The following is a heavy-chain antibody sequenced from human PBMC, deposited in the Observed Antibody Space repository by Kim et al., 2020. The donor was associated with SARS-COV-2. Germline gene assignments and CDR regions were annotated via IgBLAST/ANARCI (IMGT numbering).Heavy chain of an antibody. V-gene: IGHV3-43*01. D-gene: IGHD3-3*01. CDR3: AKDSTIFGRNWFDP. Sequence: ADSVKGRFTISRDNSKNSLYLQMNSLRTEDTALYYCAKDSTIFGRNWFDPWGQGTLVTVSS. J-gene: IGHJ5*02.